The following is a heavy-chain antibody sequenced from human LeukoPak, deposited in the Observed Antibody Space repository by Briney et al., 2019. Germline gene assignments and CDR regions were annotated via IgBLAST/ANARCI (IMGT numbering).Heavy chain of an antibody. J-gene: IGHJ4*02. CDR3: ARDRLAVAGTSDY. Sequence: GGSLRLYCAASGFTFSSYWITWVRQAPGEGLEWVANIKEDGSEKYYVDSVKGRFTISRDNAKNSVSVQMNSLRAEDTAVYYCARDRLAVAGTSDYWGQGTLVTVSS. CDR1: GFTFSSYW. D-gene: IGHD6-19*01. CDR2: IKEDGSEK. V-gene: IGHV3-7*03.